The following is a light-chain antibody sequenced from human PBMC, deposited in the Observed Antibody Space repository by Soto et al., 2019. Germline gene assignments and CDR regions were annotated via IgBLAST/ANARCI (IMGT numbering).Light chain of an antibody. CDR3: SSYTSSSTYV. CDR1: SSEVGNYNY. Sequence: QSVLTQPASVSRSPGQSITIAFTGTSSEVGNYNYVAWYQQHPGKAPKLMIHDVSNRPSGVSNRFSGSKSGNTASLTISGLQAEDEADYYCSSYTSSSTYVFGTGTKLTVL. V-gene: IGLV2-14*01. J-gene: IGLJ1*01. CDR2: DVS.